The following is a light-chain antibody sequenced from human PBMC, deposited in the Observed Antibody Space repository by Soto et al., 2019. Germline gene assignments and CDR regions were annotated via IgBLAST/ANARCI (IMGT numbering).Light chain of an antibody. J-gene: IGKJ4*01. CDR1: QSISSY. CDR3: QQSSSTPQT. Sequence: DIQMTQSPSSLSASVGDRVTITCRASQSISSYLSWYQQKPVKAPKLLINVASTLQSGVPSRFSGSGSGTDFTLAISSLQPEDFATYYCQQSSSTPQTFGGGTRVEIK. V-gene: IGKV1-39*01. CDR2: VAS.